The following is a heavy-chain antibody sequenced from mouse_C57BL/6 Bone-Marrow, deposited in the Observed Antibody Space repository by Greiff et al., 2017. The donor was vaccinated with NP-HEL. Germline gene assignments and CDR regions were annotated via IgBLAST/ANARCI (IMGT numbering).Heavy chain of an antibody. V-gene: IGHV1-64*01. CDR1: GYTFTSYW. Sequence: QVQLQQPGAELVKPGASVKLSCKASGYTFTSYWMHWVKQRPGQGLEWIGMIHPNSGSTNYNEKFKSKATLTVDKSSSTAYMHLSNLTSEDSAVYDCASLYGDYYTYYAMDYWGQGTSVTVSS. CDR2: IHPNSGST. CDR3: ASLYGDYYTYYAMDY. D-gene: IGHD2-3*01. J-gene: IGHJ4*01.